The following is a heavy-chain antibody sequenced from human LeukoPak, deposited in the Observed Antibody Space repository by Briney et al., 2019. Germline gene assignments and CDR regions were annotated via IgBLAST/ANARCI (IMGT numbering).Heavy chain of an antibody. D-gene: IGHD6-13*01. V-gene: IGHV1-58*02. CDR2: IVVGSGNT. Sequence: GASVKVSCKASGFTFTSSAMQWVRQARGQRLEWIGWIVVGSGNTNYAQKFQERVTITRDMSTSTAYMELSSLRSEDTAVYYCARARGWQQLPRRYYGMDVWGQGTTVTVSS. CDR3: ARARGWQQLPRRYYGMDV. CDR1: GFTFTSSA. J-gene: IGHJ6*02.